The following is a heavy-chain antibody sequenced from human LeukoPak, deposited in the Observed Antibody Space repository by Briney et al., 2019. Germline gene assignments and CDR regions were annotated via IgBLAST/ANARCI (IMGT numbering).Heavy chain of an antibody. Sequence: SVKVSCKASGGTFSSYAISWVRQAPGQGLEWMGRIIPIFGTANYAQKFQGRVTITADKSTSTAYIELSSLRSEDTAVYYCASTTNIVLMVYAIQEEYDYYGMDVWGQGTTVTVSS. CDR1: GGTFSSYA. J-gene: IGHJ6*02. CDR3: ASTTNIVLMVYAIQEEYDYYGMDV. CDR2: IIPIFGTA. D-gene: IGHD2-8*01. V-gene: IGHV1-69*06.